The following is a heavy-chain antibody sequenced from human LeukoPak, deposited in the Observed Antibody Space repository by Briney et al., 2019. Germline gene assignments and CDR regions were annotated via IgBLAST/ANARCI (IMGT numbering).Heavy chain of an antibody. J-gene: IGHJ4*02. CDR1: GFTFTNYA. CDR2: ISEGVGNT. D-gene: IGHD4-17*01. Sequence: GGSLRLSCAASGFTFTNYAMTWVRQAPGKGLEWVSGISEGVGNTYADSVKGRFTISRDHSKNTLYLRMNSLRAEDTALYYCAKREKGTTGRFFDYWGQGTLVTVSS. V-gene: IGHV3-23*01. CDR3: AKREKGTTGRFFDY.